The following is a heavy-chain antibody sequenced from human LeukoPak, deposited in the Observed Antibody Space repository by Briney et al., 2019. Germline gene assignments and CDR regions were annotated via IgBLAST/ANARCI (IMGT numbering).Heavy chain of an antibody. CDR3: ARHGVGRGGDFDY. V-gene: IGHV4-31*03. CDR2: IYYSGST. D-gene: IGHD3-10*01. J-gene: IGHJ4*02. CDR1: GGSISSGGYY. Sequence: SETLSLTCTVSGGSISSGGYYWSWIRQHPGKGLEWIGYIYYSGSTYYNPSLKSRVTISVDTSKNQFSLKLSSVTAADTAVYYCARHGVGRGGDFDYWGQGTLVTVSS.